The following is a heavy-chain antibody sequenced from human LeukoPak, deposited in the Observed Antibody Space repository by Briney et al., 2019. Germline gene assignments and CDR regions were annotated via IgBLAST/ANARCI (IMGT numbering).Heavy chain of an antibody. CDR1: GGSFSAYY. D-gene: IGHD2-15*01. CDR2: ISHSGSG. V-gene: IGHV4-34*01. CDR3: ARGTPKLQLRMGVLDI. J-gene: IGHJ3*02. Sequence: SETLSLTCAVYGGSFSAYYWSWIRQPPGKGLEWIGGISHSGSGNYNPSLKSRVTISVDTSKNQSSLKLTSVTAADTAVYYCARGTPKLQLRMGVLDIWGQGTMVTVSS.